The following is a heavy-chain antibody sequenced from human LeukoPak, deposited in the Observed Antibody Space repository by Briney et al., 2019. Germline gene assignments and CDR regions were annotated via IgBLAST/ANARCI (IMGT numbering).Heavy chain of an antibody. Sequence: GGSLRLSCAASGFTFSSYGMHWVRQAPGKGLEWVAVISYDGSNKYYADSVKGRFTISRDNSKNTLYLQMNSLRAEDTAVYYCAKERGIVRGLFDYWGQGILVTVSS. J-gene: IGHJ4*02. CDR2: ISYDGSNK. CDR1: GFTFSSYG. V-gene: IGHV3-30*18. CDR3: AKERGIVRGLFDY. D-gene: IGHD2/OR15-2a*01.